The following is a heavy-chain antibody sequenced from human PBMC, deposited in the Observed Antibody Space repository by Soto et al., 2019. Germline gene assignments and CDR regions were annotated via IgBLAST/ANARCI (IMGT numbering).Heavy chain of an antibody. Sequence: QLHLVQSGAVVKKPGASVTVSCSASGYPVTAYYMHWVRQAPGRGLEWMGGINPATGAAKYTQAFQGRVTMTGDTSNSTDLMVMSGLTSEATAVFYWARGGGVGVAGSAAFDMWGQGTLVTVSS. V-gene: IGHV1-2*02. D-gene: IGHD3-3*01. CDR3: ARGGGVGVAGSAAFDM. CDR1: GYPVTAYY. CDR2: INPATGAA. J-gene: IGHJ3*02.